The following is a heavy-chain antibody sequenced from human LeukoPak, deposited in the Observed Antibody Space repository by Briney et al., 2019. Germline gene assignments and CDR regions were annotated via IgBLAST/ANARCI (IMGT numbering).Heavy chain of an antibody. D-gene: IGHD6-13*01. CDR2: ISANGGST. V-gene: IGHV3-64D*06. J-gene: IGHJ4*02. CDR3: VKDLYKGDSASWYFFHY. Sequence: PGGSLRLSCSASGFIISDYAMHWVRQAPGKGLEYVSGISANGGSTYHADSVKGRFTISRDTSKNTLYLQMSSLRAEDTAMYYCVKDLYKGDSASWYFFHYWGQGTLATVSS. CDR1: GFIISDYA.